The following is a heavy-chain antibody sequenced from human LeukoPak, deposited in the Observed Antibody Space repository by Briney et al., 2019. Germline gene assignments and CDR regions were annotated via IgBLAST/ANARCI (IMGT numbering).Heavy chain of an antibody. V-gene: IGHV3-74*01. CDR2: INSDGSSP. Sequence: GGSLRLSCAASGFTFSTYWMYWVRHAPGKGLVWVARINSDGSSPTYADSVKGRFTISRDNARSTLYLQMNSLRGEDTAVYYCASLFRELPWGQGTLVTVSS. D-gene: IGHD3-10*02. CDR1: GFTFSTYW. CDR3: ASLFRELP. J-gene: IGHJ4*02.